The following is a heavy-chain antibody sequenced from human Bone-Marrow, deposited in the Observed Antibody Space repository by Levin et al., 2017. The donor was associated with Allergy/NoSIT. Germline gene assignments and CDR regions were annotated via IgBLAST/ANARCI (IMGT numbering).Heavy chain of an antibody. CDR2: INHSGST. CDR1: GGSFSGYY. Sequence: SETLSLTCAVYGGSFSGYYWSWIRQPPGKGLEWIGEINHSGSTNYNPSLKSRVTISVDTSKNQFSLKLSSVTAADTAVYYCARRYCSSTSCYAGLGWFDPWGQGTLVTVSS. J-gene: IGHJ5*02. V-gene: IGHV4-34*01. D-gene: IGHD2-2*01. CDR3: ARRYCSSTSCYAGLGWFDP.